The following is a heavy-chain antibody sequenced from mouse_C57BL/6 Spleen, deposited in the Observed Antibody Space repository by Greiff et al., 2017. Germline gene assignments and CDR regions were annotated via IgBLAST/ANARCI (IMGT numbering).Heavy chain of an antibody. CDR2: INPISGYT. CDR3: ASSSYDWFAY. J-gene: IGHJ3*01. D-gene: IGHD1-1*01. CDR1: GYTFTSYT. V-gene: IGHV1-4*01. Sequence: QVQLQQSGAELARPGASVKMSCKASGYTFTSYTMHWVKQRPGQGLEWIGYINPISGYTKYNQKFKDKATLTADKSSSTAYMQLSSLTSEDSAVYYCASSSYDWFAYWGQGTLVTVSA.